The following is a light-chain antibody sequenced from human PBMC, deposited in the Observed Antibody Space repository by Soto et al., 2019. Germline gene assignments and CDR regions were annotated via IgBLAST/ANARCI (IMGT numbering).Light chain of an antibody. CDR3: QQFGTSPPIT. CDR2: GAS. J-gene: IGKJ5*01. CDR1: QTVSSNY. Sequence: EIILTQSPDTLSLSPGERATLSCRAIQTVSSNYLAWCQQRPGQAPRLLIYGASSRATGIPDRFIGSGSGTDFTLTISRLEPEDFAVYYCQQFGTSPPITFGQGTRLEIK. V-gene: IGKV3-20*01.